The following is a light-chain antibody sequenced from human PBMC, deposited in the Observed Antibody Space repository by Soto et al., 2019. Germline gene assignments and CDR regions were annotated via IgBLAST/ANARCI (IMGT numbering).Light chain of an antibody. Sequence: IQLTQSPSSLSASVXDXXXITCRASQGISSYLAWYQQKPGKAPKLLIYAASTLQSGVPSRFSGSGSGTDFTLTISSLQPEDFATYYCQQLNSYPLITFGQGTRLEIK. CDR2: AAS. V-gene: IGKV1-9*01. J-gene: IGKJ5*01. CDR3: QQLNSYPLIT. CDR1: QGISSY.